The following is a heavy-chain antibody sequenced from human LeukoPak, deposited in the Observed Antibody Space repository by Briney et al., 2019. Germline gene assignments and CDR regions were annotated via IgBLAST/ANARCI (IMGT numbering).Heavy chain of an antibody. CDR1: GGSISSSSYY. J-gene: IGHJ5*02. Sequence: SETLSLTCTVSGGSISSSSYYWGWMRQPPGKELEWIGSIYYSGSTNYNPSLKSRVTISADTSKNQFSPKLSSVTAADTAVYYCARDPRDSSGYYWFDPWGQGTLVTVSS. D-gene: IGHD3-22*01. CDR2: IYYSGST. CDR3: ARDPRDSSGYYWFDP. V-gene: IGHV4-39*07.